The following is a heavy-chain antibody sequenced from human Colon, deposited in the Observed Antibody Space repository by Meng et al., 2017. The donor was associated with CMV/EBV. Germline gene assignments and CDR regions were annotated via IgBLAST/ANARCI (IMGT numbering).Heavy chain of an antibody. CDR1: GDSISRGSYH. CDR2: IYSRGST. Sequence: SETLSLTCNVSGDSISRGSYHWAWIRQPPGKGLEWIGNIYSRGSTYYNPSLKSRVTISIDTSKNQFSLKLSSVTAADTAVYYCARDYPPLYSSSWYPLWGQGTTVTVSS. V-gene: IGHV4-39*07. CDR3: ARDYPPLYSSSWYPL. D-gene: IGHD6-13*01. J-gene: IGHJ6*02.